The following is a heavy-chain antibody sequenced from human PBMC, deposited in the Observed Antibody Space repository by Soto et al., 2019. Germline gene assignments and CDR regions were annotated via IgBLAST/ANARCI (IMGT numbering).Heavy chain of an antibody. Sequence: KPSETLSLTCAVYGGSFSGYYWSWIRQPPGKELEWIGEINHSGSTNYNPSLKSRVTISVDTSKNQFSLKLSSVAAADTAVYYCARGHKRVYYYGMDVWGQGTTVTVSS. CDR2: INHSGST. D-gene: IGHD6-13*01. CDR1: GGSFSGYY. CDR3: ARGHKRVYYYGMDV. V-gene: IGHV4-34*01. J-gene: IGHJ6*02.